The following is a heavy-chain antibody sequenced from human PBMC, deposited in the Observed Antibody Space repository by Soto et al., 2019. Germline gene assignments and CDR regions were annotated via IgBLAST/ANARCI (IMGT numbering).Heavy chain of an antibody. D-gene: IGHD2-15*01. J-gene: IGHJ4*02. V-gene: IGHV3-30-3*01. Sequence: GGSLRLSCAASGFTFSSYAMHWVRQAPGKGLEWVAVISYDGSNKYYADSVKGRFTISRDNSKNTLYLQMNSLRAEDTAVYYCARDGVVMACPFDYWGQGTLVTVSS. CDR3: ARDGVVMACPFDY. CDR2: ISYDGSNK. CDR1: GFTFSSYA.